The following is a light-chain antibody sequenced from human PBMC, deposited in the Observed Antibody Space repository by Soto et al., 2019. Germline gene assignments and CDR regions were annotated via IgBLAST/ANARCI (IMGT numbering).Light chain of an antibody. CDR1: SSDVGGYNY. J-gene: IGLJ1*01. CDR2: DVS. V-gene: IGLV2-14*03. CDR3: SSYTTSNTRQIV. Sequence: SALTQPASLSGAPGQSITISRPGTSSDVGGYNYVSWYQHHPGKAPKLMIYDVSNRPSGVSNRFSGSKSGNTASLTISGLQPEDEADYYCSSYTTSNTRQIVFGTGTKVTVL.